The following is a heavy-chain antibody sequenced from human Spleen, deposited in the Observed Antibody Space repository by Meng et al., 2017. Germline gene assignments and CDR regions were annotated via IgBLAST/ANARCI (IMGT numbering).Heavy chain of an antibody. CDR2: ISTYNGNT. J-gene: IGHJ5*02. V-gene: IGHV1-18*01. CDR3: ARGSVGGDFDP. Sequence: QVQPVQSGAEVRKPGASVKVSCKASGYTFINFGINWIRQAPGQGLEWMGWISTYNGNTNYAQKFQDRVTMTTDRSTSTAYMELRSLKSDDTAVYYCARGSVGGDFDPWGQGTLVTVSS. D-gene: IGHD2-2*01. CDR1: GYTFINFG.